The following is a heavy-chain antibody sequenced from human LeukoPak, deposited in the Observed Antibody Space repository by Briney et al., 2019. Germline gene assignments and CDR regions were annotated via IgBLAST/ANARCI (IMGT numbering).Heavy chain of an antibody. CDR2: IWYDGSNK. J-gene: IGHJ4*02. CDR1: GFTFSSYG. D-gene: IGHD3-22*01. CDR3: ARDCDYYDSSGYCQLFDY. V-gene: IGHV3-33*01. Sequence: GGSLRLSCAASGFTFSSYGMHWVRQAPGKGLEWVAVIWYDGSNKYYADSVKGRFTISRDNSKNTLYLQMNSLRAEDTAVYYCARDCDYYDSSGYCQLFDYWGQGTLVTVSS.